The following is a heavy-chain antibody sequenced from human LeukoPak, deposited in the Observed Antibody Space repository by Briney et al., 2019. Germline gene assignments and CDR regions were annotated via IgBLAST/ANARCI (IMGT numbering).Heavy chain of an antibody. CDR2: ISSSSSYI. V-gene: IGHV3-21*01. CDR3: ARVPLTGGYYYYMDV. CDR1: GFTFSSYS. D-gene: IGHD1-14*01. J-gene: IGHJ6*03. Sequence: KPGGSLRLSCAASGFTFSSYSMNWVRQAPGKGLEWVSSISSSSSYIYYADSVKGRFTISRDNAKNSLYLQMNSLRAEDTAVYYCARVPLTGGYYYYMDVWGKGTTVTVSS.